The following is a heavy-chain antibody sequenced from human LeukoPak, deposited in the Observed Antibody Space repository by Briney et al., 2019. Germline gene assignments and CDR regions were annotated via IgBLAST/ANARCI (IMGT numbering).Heavy chain of an antibody. CDR1: GGSICSGGYY. CDR3: ARNGMATLSYFDY. J-gene: IGHJ4*02. CDR2: IYYSGST. D-gene: IGHD5-24*01. V-gene: IGHV4-31*03. Sequence: SETLSLTCTVSGGSICSGGYYWSWIRQHPGKGLEWIGYIYYSGSTYYNPSLKSRVTISVDTSKNQFSLKLSSVTAADTAVYYCARNGMATLSYFDYWGQGTLVTVSS.